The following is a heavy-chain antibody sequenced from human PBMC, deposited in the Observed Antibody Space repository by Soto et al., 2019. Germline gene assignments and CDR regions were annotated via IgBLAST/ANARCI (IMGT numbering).Heavy chain of an antibody. CDR3: AFFLAIPRVAWSKRFRP. Sequence: TGGYLVCCLRQVKRKGLEWMGWSDSGGSTHYHPSLPSRLSMSLDTSGNQFSLKLTSVTVADTAVYYCAFFLAIPRVAWSKRFRPSGQGSLVT. V-gene: IGHV4-31*02. CDR2: SDSGGST. CDR1: TGGYL. J-gene: IGHJ5*02. D-gene: IGHD2-15*01.